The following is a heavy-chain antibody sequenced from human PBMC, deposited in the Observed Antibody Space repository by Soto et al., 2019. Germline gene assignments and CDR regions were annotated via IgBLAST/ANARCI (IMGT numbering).Heavy chain of an antibody. CDR3: ARDQNCNSSSCYYELPADYYYYGMDV. CDR1: GFTFSSYA. V-gene: IGHV3-30-3*01. CDR2: ISYDGSNK. D-gene: IGHD2-2*01. J-gene: IGHJ6*02. Sequence: QVQLVESGGGVVQPGGSLRLSCAASGFTFSSYAMHWVRQAPGKGLEWVAVISYDGSNKYYADSVKGRFTISRENSKNTMYLEMNSLRAEDKAVYYCARDQNCNSSSCYYELPADYYYYGMDVWGQGTPVTVSS.